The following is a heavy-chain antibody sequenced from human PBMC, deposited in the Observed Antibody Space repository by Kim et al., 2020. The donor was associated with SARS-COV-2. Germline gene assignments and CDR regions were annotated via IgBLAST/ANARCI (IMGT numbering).Heavy chain of an antibody. V-gene: IGHV3-23*01. Sequence: GGSLRLSCVASGFTFTTYTMNWVRQAPGKGLEWVSGISGGGGSTYYADSVKGRFTISRDSSKNTLYLQMNSLRVEDTAVYYCAKEXXXTTXXPGGXFXCSWGQGTXXTXSS. D-gene: IGHD4-17*01. J-gene: IGHJ5*02. CDR1: GFTFTTYT. CDR3: AKEXXXTTXXPGGXFXCS. CDR2: ISGGGGST.